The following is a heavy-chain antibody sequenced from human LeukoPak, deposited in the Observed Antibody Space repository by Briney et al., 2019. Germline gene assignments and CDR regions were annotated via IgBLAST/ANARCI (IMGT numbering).Heavy chain of an antibody. CDR1: GFTFSTYS. V-gene: IGHV3-21*01. D-gene: IGHD1-26*01. J-gene: IGHJ4*02. CDR3: AIGWELHRFGY. CDR2: ISSSSYI. Sequence: PGGSLRLSCAASGFTFSTYSMNWVRQAPGKGLEWVSSISSSSYIYHVDSVKGRFTISRDNAKNSLYLQMNSLRAEDTAVYYCAIGWELHRFGYWGQGTLVTVSS.